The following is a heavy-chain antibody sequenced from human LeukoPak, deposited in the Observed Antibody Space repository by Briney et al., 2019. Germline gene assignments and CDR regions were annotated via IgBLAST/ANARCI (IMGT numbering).Heavy chain of an antibody. CDR2: IGSSGSPI. D-gene: IGHD2-21*01. Sequence: GGSLRLSCAASGFTFSDYYMSWIRQAPGKGLEWISYIGSSGSPIHYSDSVKGRFTISRDNTKNSLFLQMTNLRVEDTAVYYCVRDRARRVIIDLWGQGSLVTVSS. CDR1: GFTFSDYY. CDR3: VRDRARRVIIDL. V-gene: IGHV3-11*04. J-gene: IGHJ5*02.